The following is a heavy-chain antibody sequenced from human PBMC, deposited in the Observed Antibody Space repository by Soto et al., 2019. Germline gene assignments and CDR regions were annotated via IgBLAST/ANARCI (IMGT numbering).Heavy chain of an antibody. CDR1: GFTFSSYE. J-gene: IGHJ5*02. Sequence: LRLSCAASGFTFSSYEMNWVRQAPGKGLEGVSYISSSGSTIYYADSVKGRFTISRDNAKNSLYLQMNSLRAEDTAVYYCARDSDPSPIGNWFDPWGQGTLVTVSS. V-gene: IGHV3-48*03. CDR3: ARDSDPSPIGNWFDP. CDR2: ISSSGSTI.